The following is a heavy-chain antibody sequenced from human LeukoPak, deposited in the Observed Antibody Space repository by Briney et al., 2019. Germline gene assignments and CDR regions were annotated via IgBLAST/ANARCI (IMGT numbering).Heavy chain of an antibody. CDR3: ARESMTYCTNGVCYTTQNYYYYYGMDV. CDR1: GFTFSSYS. CDR2: ISSSSSYI. D-gene: IGHD2-8*01. Sequence: GGSLRLSCAASGFTFSSYSMNWVRQAPGKGLEWVSSISSSSSYIYYADSVKGRFTISRDNAKNSLYLQMNSPRAEDTAVYYCARESMTYCTNGVCYTTQNYYYYYGMDVWGQGTTVTVSS. V-gene: IGHV3-21*04. J-gene: IGHJ6*02.